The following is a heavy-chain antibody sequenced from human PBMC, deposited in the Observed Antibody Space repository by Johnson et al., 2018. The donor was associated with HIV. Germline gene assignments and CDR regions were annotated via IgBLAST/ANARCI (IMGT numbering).Heavy chain of an antibody. V-gene: IGHV3-9*01. CDR1: GFTFDDYA. CDR2: ISWNSGSI. J-gene: IGHJ3*02. CDR3: ARASSGYYSDAFDI. D-gene: IGHD3-22*01. Sequence: VQLVESGGGLVKPGGSLRLSCAASGFTFDDYAMHWVRQAPGKGLEWVSDISWNSGSIGYADFVKGRFTISRDNSKNTLYLQMNSLRAEDTAVYYCARASSGYYSDAFDIWGQGTMVTVSS.